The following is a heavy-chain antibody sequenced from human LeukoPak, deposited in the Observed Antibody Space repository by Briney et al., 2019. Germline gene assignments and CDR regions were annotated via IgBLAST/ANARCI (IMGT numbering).Heavy chain of an antibody. D-gene: IGHD6-13*01. CDR3: ARVKRDPYSSILY. J-gene: IGHJ4*02. CDR2: IYHSGST. Sequence: SETLSLTCTVSGGSISSSSYYWGWIRQPPGKGLEWIGSIYHSGSTYYNPSLKSRVTISVDTSKNQFSLKLSSVTAADTAVYYCARVKRDPYSSILYWGQGTLVTVSS. CDR1: GGSISSSSYY. V-gene: IGHV4-39*01.